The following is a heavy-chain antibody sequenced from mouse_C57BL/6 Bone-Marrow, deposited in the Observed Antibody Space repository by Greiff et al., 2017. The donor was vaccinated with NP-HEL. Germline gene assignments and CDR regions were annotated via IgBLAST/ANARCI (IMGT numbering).Heavy chain of an antibody. J-gene: IGHJ2*01. CDR2: ISSGSSTI. Sequence: EVKLVESGGGLVKPGGSLKLSCAASGFTFSDYGMHWVRQAPEKGLEWVAYISSGSSTIYSADTVKGRFTISRDNAKNTLFLQMTSLRSEDTAMYYCARIYYDYDDYFDYWGQGTTLTVSS. CDR3: ARIYYDYDDYFDY. V-gene: IGHV5-17*01. CDR1: GFTFSDYG. D-gene: IGHD2-4*01.